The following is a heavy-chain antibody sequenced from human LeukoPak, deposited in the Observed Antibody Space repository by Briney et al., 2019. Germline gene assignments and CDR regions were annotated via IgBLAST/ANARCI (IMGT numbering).Heavy chain of an antibody. J-gene: IGHJ6*03. D-gene: IGHD6-13*01. CDR1: GYSISSGYY. V-gene: IGHV4-38-2*02. CDR3: ARDTGAADYYYYYYMDV. Sequence: SETLSLTCTVSGYSISSGYYWGWIRQPPGKGLEWIGSIYYSGSTYYNPSLKSRVTISVDTSKNQFSLKLSSVTAADTAVYYCARDTGAADYYYYYYMDVWGKGTTVTVSS. CDR2: IYYSGST.